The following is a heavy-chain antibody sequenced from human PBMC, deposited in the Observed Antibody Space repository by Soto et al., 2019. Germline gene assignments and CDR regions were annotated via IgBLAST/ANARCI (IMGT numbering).Heavy chain of an antibody. V-gene: IGHV4-59*01. CDR3: ARDCSSTSCYGYYGGYYGLGV. J-gene: IGHJ6*02. D-gene: IGHD2-2*01. CDR1: GGSISSYY. CDR2: IYYSGST. Sequence: PSETLSLTCTVSGGSISSYYWSWIRQPPGKGLEWIGYIYYSGSTNYNPSLKSRVTISVDTSKNQFSLKLSSVTAADTAVYYCARDCSSTSCYGYYGGYYGLGVWGQGTTVTVSS.